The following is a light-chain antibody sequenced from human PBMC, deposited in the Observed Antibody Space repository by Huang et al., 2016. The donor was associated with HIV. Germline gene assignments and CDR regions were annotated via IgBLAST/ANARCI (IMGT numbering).Light chain of an antibody. CDR2: AAS. Sequence: DIQMTQSPSSLSASVGDRVIMTCRASQTMPTYVNWYQQRPGKAPKRLIYAASSLQSGVPSRFSGSGSVTDFTLTISSLQPEDFATYYCQQSYSSLLSFGGGTKVAIK. CDR3: QQSYSSLLS. V-gene: IGKV1-39*01. CDR1: QTMPTY. J-gene: IGKJ4*01.